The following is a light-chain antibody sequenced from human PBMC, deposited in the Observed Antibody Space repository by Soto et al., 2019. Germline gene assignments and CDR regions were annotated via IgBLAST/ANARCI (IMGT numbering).Light chain of an antibody. CDR2: GAS. CDR1: QSVSSSY. J-gene: IGKJ2*01. Sequence: EIVLTQSPGTLSLSPGERATLSCRASQSVSSSYLAWYQQKPGQAPRLLIYGASNRATGITDRLSGSGSGTDFTLTISRLEPEDFAVYYCQQYGSSLYTFGQGTKLEIK. CDR3: QQYGSSLYT. V-gene: IGKV3-20*01.